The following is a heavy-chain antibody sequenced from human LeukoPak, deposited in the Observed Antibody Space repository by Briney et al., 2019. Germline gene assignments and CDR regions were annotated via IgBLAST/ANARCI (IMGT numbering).Heavy chain of an antibody. V-gene: IGHV5-51*01. CDR2: IYPGDSDT. D-gene: IGHD2-15*01. CDR1: GYSFTTYW. Sequence: GESLKISCKVSGYSFTTYWIGWVRPMPGRGLEWMAIIYPGDSDTRYSPSFQGQVTISADKSISTAYLQWSSLKASDTAMYYCARYRSVVVAAIDAFNIWGQGTMVTVSS. J-gene: IGHJ3*02. CDR3: ARYRSVVVAAIDAFNI.